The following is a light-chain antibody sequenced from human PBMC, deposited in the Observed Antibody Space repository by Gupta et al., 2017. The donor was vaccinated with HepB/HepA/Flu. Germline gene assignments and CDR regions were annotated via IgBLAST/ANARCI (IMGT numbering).Light chain of an antibody. CDR2: AAS. J-gene: IGKJ2*01. CDR3: QQSYSTPHT. Sequence: DIQMTQSPPSLSASVGDRVTITCRASQSIRSYLNWYQQKPGKAPQLLIYAASSLQSGVPSRISGSGSGTDFTLTISSLQPEDFATYYCQQSYSTPHTFGQGTKLEI. V-gene: IGKV1-39*01. CDR1: QSIRSY.